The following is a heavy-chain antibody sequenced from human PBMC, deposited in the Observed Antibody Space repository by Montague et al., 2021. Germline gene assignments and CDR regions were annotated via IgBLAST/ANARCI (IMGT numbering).Heavy chain of an antibody. CDR2: MYYSGST. CDR1: GDSLSSVCYS. J-gene: IGHJ4*02. V-gene: IGHV4-31*03. Sequence: TLSLTCTVYGDSLSSVCYSWTWLRQHPGKGLEWIGYMYYSGSTYYNPSLKSRVTISADTSKNHFSPRLTSVTAAETAVYYCARGRLATGDFDYWGQGTLVTVSS. CDR3: ARGRLATGDFDY. D-gene: IGHD6-13*01.